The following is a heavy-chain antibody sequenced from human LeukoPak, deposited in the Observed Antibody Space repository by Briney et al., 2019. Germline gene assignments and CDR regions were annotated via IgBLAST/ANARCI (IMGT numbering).Heavy chain of an antibody. CDR2: INPSGGST. J-gene: IGHJ4*02. Sequence: GASVKVSCKASGYTFTSYYMHWVRQAPGQGLEWMGIINPSGGSTSYAQKFQGRVTMTRDTSISTAYMELSRLRSDDTAVYYCARVGVWGSYLIDYWGQGTLVTVSS. CDR3: ARVGVWGSYLIDY. V-gene: IGHV1-46*01. CDR1: GYTFTSYY. D-gene: IGHD3-16*02.